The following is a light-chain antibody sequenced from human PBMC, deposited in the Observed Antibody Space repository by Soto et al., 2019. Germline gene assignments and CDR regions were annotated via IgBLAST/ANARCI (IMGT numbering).Light chain of an antibody. Sequence: DIQVTQSPSSLSASVEDRVTITCRAGQSISRHLNWYQQKPGKAPKLLINIASSLQSGVPSRFSGSGSGTEFTLTISNVQPEDFATYYCQQTYSTPQPFGQGTRLEIK. J-gene: IGKJ5*01. V-gene: IGKV1-39*01. CDR3: QQTYSTPQP. CDR1: QSISRH. CDR2: IAS.